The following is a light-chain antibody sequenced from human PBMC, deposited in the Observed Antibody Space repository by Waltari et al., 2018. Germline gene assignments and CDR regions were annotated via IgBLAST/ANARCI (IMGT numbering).Light chain of an antibody. CDR3: CSYAGNYIWV. CDR1: SSDMGRYAI. CDR2: DVS. Sequence: QSALTQPASVSGSPGQSVTISCTGASSDMGRYAIVSWYQQHPGNAPKLIICDVSKRPSGVSDRFSGSKSGDTASLTISGLQFEDEADYYCCSYAGNYIWVFGGGTRLTVL. V-gene: IGLV2-23*02. J-gene: IGLJ3*02.